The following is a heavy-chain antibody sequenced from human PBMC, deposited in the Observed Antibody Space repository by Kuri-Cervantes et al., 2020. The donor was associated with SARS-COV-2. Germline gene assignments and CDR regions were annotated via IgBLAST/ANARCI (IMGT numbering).Heavy chain of an antibody. CDR1: GGSISSGDYY. CDR2: IYYSGST. V-gene: IGHV4-30-4*01. Sequence: LRLSCTVSGGSISSGDYYWSWIRQPPGKGLEWIGYIYYSGSTYYNPSLKSRVTISVDTSKNQFSLKLSSVTAADTAVYYCARVQWLVHVVFDYWGQGTRVTFSS. CDR3: ARVQWLVHVVFDY. D-gene: IGHD6-19*01. J-gene: IGHJ4*02.